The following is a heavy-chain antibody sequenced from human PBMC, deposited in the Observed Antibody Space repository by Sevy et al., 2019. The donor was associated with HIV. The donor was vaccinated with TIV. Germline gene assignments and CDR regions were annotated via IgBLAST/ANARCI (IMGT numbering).Heavy chain of an antibody. CDR2: IYPDDSET. D-gene: IGHD3-10*01. J-gene: IGHJ6*02. CDR3: ARLIGDGSGSRAFGMDV. V-gene: IGHV5-51*01. CDR1: GYRFISYW. Sequence: GESLKISCQTSGYRFISYWIGWVRQTPGKGLEWMGIIYPDDSETRYSPSFEGQVTISADKSISTVFLQWRSLKASDTAIYYCARLIGDGSGSRAFGMDVWGQGTMVTVSS.